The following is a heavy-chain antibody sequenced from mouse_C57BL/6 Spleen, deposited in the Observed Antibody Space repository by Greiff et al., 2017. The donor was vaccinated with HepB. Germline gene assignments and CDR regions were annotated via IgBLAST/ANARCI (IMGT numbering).Heavy chain of an antibody. CDR2: IHPNSGST. CDR1: GYTFTSYW. J-gene: IGHJ4*01. CDR3: ARGRAPYYYAMDY. Sequence: VQLQQPGAELVKPGASVKLSCKASGYTFTSYWMHWVKQRPGQGLEWIGMIHPNSGSTNYNEKFKSKATLTVDKSSSTAYMQLSSLTSEDSAVYYCARGRAPYYYAMDYWGQGTSVTVSS. V-gene: IGHV1-64*01. D-gene: IGHD3-1*01.